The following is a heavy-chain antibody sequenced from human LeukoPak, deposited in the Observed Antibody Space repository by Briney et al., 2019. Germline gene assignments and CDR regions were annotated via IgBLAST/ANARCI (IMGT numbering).Heavy chain of an antibody. D-gene: IGHD6-13*01. CDR1: GGSISSYY. Sequence: SETLSLTCTVSGGSISSYYWSWIRQPPGKGLEWIGYIYYSGSTNYNPSLKSRVTISVDTSKNQFSLKLSSVTAADTAVYYCARGVIPGIAAAGTWGQGTLVTVSS. CDR2: IYYSGST. CDR3: ARGVIPGIAAAGT. J-gene: IGHJ5*02. V-gene: IGHV4-59*01.